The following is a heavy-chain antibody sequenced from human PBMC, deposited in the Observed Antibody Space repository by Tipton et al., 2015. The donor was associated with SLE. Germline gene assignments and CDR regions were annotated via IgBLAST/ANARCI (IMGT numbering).Heavy chain of an antibody. CDR2: IHHSGGP. J-gene: IGHJ5*02. V-gene: IGHV4-34*01. Sequence: TLSLTCGVSGGVFSGYYLTWIRQSPGKGLEWFGEIHHSGGPNYNPSLKSRVTMSVDTSKNQFSLKLSSVTAADTALYYCARRIQETRYSLDNWFDPWGRGTLVTVSS. CDR1: GGVFSGYY. D-gene: IGHD2/OR15-2a*01. CDR3: ARRIQETRYSLDNWFDP.